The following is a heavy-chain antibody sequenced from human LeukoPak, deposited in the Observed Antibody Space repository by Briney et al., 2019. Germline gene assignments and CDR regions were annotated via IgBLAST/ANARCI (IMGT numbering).Heavy chain of an antibody. J-gene: IGHJ5*02. CDR2: INPNGGTT. Sequence: ASVKVSCKASGYTFITYYIHWVRQAPGQGLEWMGIINPNGGTTSYAQKFQGRVTMTRDTSTSTVYVELSSLRSDDTAMYYCARESPPNWFDPWGQGTLVTVSS. V-gene: IGHV1-46*01. CDR3: ARESPPNWFDP. CDR1: GYTFITYY.